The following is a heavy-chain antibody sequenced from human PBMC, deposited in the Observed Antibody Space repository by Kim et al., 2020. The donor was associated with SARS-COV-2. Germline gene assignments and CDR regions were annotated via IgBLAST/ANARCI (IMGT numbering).Heavy chain of an antibody. CDR1: GGSISSSSYY. CDR3: ARHGESGYDSSGYFSY. V-gene: IGHV4-39*01. Sequence: SETLSHTCTVSGGSISSSSYYWGWIRQPPGKGLEWIGSIYYSGSTYYNPSLKSRVTISVDTSKNQFSLKLSSVTAADTAVYYCARHGESGYDSSGYFSYWGQGTLVTVSS. J-gene: IGHJ4*02. CDR2: IYYSGST. D-gene: IGHD3-22*01.